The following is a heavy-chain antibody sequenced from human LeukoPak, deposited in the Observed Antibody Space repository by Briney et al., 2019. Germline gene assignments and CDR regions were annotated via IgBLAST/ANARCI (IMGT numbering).Heavy chain of an antibody. CDR3: ARDLGATQYYYYGMDV. J-gene: IGHJ6*02. Sequence: GSLRLSCAASGFTFSSYAMHWVRQAPGKGLEWVAVISYDGSNKYYADSVKGRFTISRDNSKNTLYLQMNSLRAEDTAVYHCARDLGATQYYYYGMDVWGQGTTVTVSS. V-gene: IGHV3-30*04. CDR1: GFTFSSYA. D-gene: IGHD5-12*01. CDR2: ISYDGSNK.